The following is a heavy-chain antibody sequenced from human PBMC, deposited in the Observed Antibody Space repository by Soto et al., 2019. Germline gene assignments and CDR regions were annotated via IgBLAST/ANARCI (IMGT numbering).Heavy chain of an antibody. CDR1: GYTFTSYG. CDR3: ARDTVVTPGNDAFDI. D-gene: IGHD2-21*02. Sequence: ASVKVSCKASGYTFTSYGISWVRQAPGQGLEWMGWISAYNGNTNYAQKLQGRVTMTTDTSTSTAYMELRSLRSDDTAVYYCARDTVVTPGNDAFDIWGQGTMVTVSS. J-gene: IGHJ3*02. V-gene: IGHV1-18*01. CDR2: ISAYNGNT.